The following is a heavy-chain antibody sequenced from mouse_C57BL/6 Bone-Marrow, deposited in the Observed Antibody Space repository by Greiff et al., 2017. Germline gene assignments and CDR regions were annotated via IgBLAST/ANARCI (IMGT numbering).Heavy chain of an antibody. CDR3: ARSAQGSGDY. D-gene: IGHD3-2*02. CDR1: GYTFTSSG. Sequence: VKLQESGAELARPGASVKLSCKASGYTFTSSGISWVKQRTGQGLEWIGEIYPRSGNTYYNQKFKGKATLTADKSSSTAYMELRSLTSEDSAVXFCARSAQGSGDYWGQGTTLTVSA. CDR2: IYPRSGNT. V-gene: IGHV1-81*01. J-gene: IGHJ2*01.